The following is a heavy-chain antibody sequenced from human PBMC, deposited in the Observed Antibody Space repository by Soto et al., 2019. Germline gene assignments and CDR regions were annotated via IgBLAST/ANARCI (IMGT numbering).Heavy chain of an antibody. CDR1: GVSISSGVYY. J-gene: IGHJ6*02. Sequence: SETMSVTCTVAGVSISSGVYYWSWIRQHPGKGLEWIGYIYYSGSTYYNPSLKSRVTISVDTSKNQFSLKLSSVTAADTAVYYCARDQSGFGNSYYYYGMDVWGQGTTVTVSS. V-gene: IGHV4-31*03. CDR2: IYYSGST. CDR3: ARDQSGFGNSYYYYGMDV. D-gene: IGHD3-16*01.